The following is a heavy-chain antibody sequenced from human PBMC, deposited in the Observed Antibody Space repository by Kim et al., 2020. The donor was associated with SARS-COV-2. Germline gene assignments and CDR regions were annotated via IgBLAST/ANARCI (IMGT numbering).Heavy chain of an antibody. V-gene: IGHV4-34*01. CDR2: INHSGST. CDR3: ARGGYDFWSELWDY. J-gene: IGHJ4*02. Sequence: SETLSLTCAVYGGSFSGYYWSWIRQPPGKGLEWIGEINHSGSTNYNPSLKSRVTISVDTSKNQFSLKLSSVTAADTAVYYCARGGYDFWSELWDYWGQGTLVTVSS. D-gene: IGHD3-3*01. CDR1: GGSFSGYY.